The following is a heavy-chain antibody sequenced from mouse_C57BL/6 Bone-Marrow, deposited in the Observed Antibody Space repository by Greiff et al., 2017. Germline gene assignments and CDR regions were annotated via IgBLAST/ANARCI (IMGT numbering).Heavy chain of an antibody. J-gene: IGHJ3*01. CDR2: ISSGGSYT. Sequence: EVQVVESGGDLVKPGGSLKLSCAASGFTFSSYGMSWVRQTPDKRLEWVATISSGGSYTYYPDSVKGRFTISRDNAKNTLYLQRSSLKSEDTAMYYCARHGAYSNLAYWGEGTLVTVSA. V-gene: IGHV5-6*01. D-gene: IGHD2-5*01. CDR3: ARHGAYSNLAY. CDR1: GFTFSSYG.